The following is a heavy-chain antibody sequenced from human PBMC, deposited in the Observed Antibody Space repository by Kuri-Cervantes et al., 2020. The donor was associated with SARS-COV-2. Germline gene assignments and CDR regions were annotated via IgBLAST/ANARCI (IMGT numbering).Heavy chain of an antibody. J-gene: IGHJ6*02. V-gene: IGHV4-34*01. CDR2: NNHSGST. CDR1: GGSFSGYY. D-gene: IGHD6-19*01. Sequence: SQTLSLTCAVYGGSFSGYYWSWIRQPPGKGLEWIGENNHSGSTNYNPSLKSRVTISVDTSKNQFSLKLSSVTAADTAVYYCARGGRIAVAGILLPLYYYGMDVWGQGTTVTVSS. CDR3: ARGGRIAVAGILLPLYYYGMDV.